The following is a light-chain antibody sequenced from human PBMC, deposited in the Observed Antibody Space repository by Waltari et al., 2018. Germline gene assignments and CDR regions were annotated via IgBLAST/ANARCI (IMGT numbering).Light chain of an antibody. J-gene: IGKJ5*01. CDR3: HQYGSSPLT. CDR1: QSVRNDF. Sequence: EIVLTQSPGTLSLSPGDSATLSCRASQSVRNDFLAWYQQKPGQAPRLFISAASRRASGLPDRFSASGSGTDFSLTISGLEPEDFAVYYCHQYGSSPLTFGQGTRLEIK. V-gene: IGKV3-20*01. CDR2: AAS.